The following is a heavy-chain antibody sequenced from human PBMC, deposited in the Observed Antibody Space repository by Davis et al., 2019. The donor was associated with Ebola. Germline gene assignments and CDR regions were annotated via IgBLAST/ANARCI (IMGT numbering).Heavy chain of an antibody. V-gene: IGHV3-48*01. D-gene: IGHD4-17*01. CDR3: ARDQYGDDAFDY. J-gene: IGHJ4*02. Sequence: GESLKISCAASGFTFSSENMNWVRQAPGKGPEWIAFISSRSSPIYYADSVMGRFTISRDNAKESLYLHMNSLRAEDTAVYYCARDQYGDDAFDYWGQGTLVTVSS. CDR2: ISSRSSPI. CDR1: GFTFSSEN.